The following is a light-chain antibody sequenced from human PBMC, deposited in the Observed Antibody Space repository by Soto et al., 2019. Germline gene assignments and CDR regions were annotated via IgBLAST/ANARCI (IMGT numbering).Light chain of an antibody. J-gene: IGKJ1*01. Sequence: EIQMTQAPSSLSASVGDRVTITCRASQSISSYLNWYQQKPGKAPKLLIYKASTLKSGVPSRFSGSGSRTEFTLTISSLQPDDFATYYCPPYNSYSEAFGQGPKV. CDR3: PPYNSYSEA. V-gene: IGKV1-5*03. CDR1: QSISSY. CDR2: KAS.